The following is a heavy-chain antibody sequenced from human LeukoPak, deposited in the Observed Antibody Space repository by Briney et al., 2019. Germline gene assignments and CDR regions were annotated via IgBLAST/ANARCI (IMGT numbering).Heavy chain of an antibody. D-gene: IGHD6-25*01. J-gene: IGHJ4*02. V-gene: IGHV3-66*01. Sequence: GGSLRLSCAASGFTVSSNYMSWVRQAPGKGLEWVSIIYSGGNTYYADSVKGRFTISRDNSKNTLYLQMNSLRAEDTAVYYCVQRGFDYWGQGTLVTVSS. CDR3: VQRGFDY. CDR1: GFTVSSNY. CDR2: IYSGGNT.